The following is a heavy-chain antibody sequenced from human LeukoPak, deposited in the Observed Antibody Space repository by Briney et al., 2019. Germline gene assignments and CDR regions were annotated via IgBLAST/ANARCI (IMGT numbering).Heavy chain of an antibody. J-gene: IGHJ4*02. D-gene: IGHD5-24*01. Sequence: PGGSLRLSCTVSGFTVSSNSMSWVRQAPGKGLEWVSAISGSGGSTYYADSVKGRFTISRDNSKNTLYLQMNSLRAEDTAVYYCAKEWMATRDNKNPGWDYWGQGTLVTVSS. CDR3: AKEWMATRDNKNPGWDY. V-gene: IGHV3-23*01. CDR1: GFTVSSNS. CDR2: ISGSGGST.